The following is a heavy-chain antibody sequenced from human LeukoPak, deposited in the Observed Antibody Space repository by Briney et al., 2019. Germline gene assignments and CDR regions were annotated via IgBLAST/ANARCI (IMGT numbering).Heavy chain of an antibody. CDR3: ARDPGKVGAKYYFDY. CDR2: IYYSGST. D-gene: IGHD1-26*01. J-gene: IGHJ4*02. V-gene: IGHV4-59*12. CDR1: GGSISSYY. Sequence: SETLSLTCTVSGGSISSYYWSWIRQPPGKGLEWIGYIYYSGSTNYNPSLKSRVTISVDTSKNQFSLKLSSVTAADTAVYYCARDPGKVGAKYYFDYWGQGTLVTVSS.